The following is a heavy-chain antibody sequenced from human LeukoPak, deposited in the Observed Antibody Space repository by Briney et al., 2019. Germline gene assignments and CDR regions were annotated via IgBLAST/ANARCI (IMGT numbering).Heavy chain of an antibody. D-gene: IGHD3-10*01. CDR2: IIPIFGIA. J-gene: IGHJ4*02. Sequence: LAQVFSKASQVTFSSYPISWHRHPPGQDLDWLGRIIPIFGIANYAQKFQGRVTITADKSTSTAYMELSSLRSEDTAVYYCAVWFGDPPSPFDYWGQGTLVTVSS. CDR1: QVTFSSYP. V-gene: IGHV1-69*02. CDR3: AVWFGDPPSPFDY.